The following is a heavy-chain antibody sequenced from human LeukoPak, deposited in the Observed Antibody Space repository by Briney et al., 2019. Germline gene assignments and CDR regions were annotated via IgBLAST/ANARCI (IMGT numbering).Heavy chain of an antibody. V-gene: IGHV3-9*01. Sequence: GGSLRLSCAASGFTFDDYAMHWVRQVPGRGLEWVSSISWNSGRLDYADSVKGRFSISRDNAKNSLYLQMNSLRAEDTALYYCARDFGYSTSSTNYFDFWGQGTLVTVSS. J-gene: IGHJ4*02. CDR2: ISWNSGRL. D-gene: IGHD6-6*01. CDR1: GFTFDDYA. CDR3: ARDFGYSTSSTNYFDF.